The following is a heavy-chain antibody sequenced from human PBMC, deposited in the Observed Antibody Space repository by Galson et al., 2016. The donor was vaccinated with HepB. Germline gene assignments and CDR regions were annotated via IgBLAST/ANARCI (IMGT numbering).Heavy chain of an antibody. J-gene: IGHJ6*02. CDR1: GGSFSTSY. D-gene: IGHD2-21*01. V-gene: IGHV4-34*01. Sequence: SETLSLTCAVYGGSFSTSYWGWVRQPPGKGLEWIGEINHSGSTNYNPSLKSRVTISVDRSKNQFSVRLTSVTAADTAVYYCANRHARLPGHCFYGMDVWGLGTTVTVSS. CDR2: INHSGST. CDR3: ANRHARLPGHCFYGMDV.